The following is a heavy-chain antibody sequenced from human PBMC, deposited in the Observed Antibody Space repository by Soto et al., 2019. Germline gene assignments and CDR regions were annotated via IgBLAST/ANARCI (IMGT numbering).Heavy chain of an antibody. CDR1: GYTFTSYA. V-gene: IGHV1-3*05. D-gene: IGHD6-13*01. CDR2: INAGNANT. J-gene: IGHJ4*02. Sequence: QVQLVQSGAEEKKPGASVKVSCKASGYTFTSYAMHWVRQAPGQRLEWMGWINAGNANTKYSQKFQGRATITRDTPAGTADMELGTLRPEDTAVYCCARGMAPYAFDYWGQGAVGTVSS. CDR3: ARGMAPYAFDY.